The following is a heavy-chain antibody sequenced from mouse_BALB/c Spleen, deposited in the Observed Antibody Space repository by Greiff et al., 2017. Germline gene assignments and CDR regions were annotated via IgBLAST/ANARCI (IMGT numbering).Heavy chain of an antibody. CDR1: GYTFTSYW. J-gene: IGHJ1*01. Sequence: QVQLQQPGAELVKPGASVKLSCKASGYTFTSYWMHWVKQRPGQGLEWIGEINPSNGRTNYNEKFKSKATLTVDKSSSTAYMQLSSLTSEDSAVYYCARWGTWYFDVWGAGTTVTVSS. CDR3: ARWGTWYFDV. V-gene: IGHV1S81*02. CDR2: INPSNGRT.